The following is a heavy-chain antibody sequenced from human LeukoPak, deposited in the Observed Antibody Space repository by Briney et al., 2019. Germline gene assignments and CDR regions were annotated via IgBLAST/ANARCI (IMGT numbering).Heavy chain of an antibody. D-gene: IGHD3-10*01. J-gene: IGHJ4*02. CDR3: ARDGPAQMVDFDY. Sequence: ASVKVSCKASGYTFTGSGWYLYWLRQAPGQGLECVGWLHPNNGATGYAQKFQGRVAMTTDTSISTAYMELSRLRPDDAAIYYCARDGPAQMVDFDYWGQGTLVTVSS. CDR1: GYTFTGSGWY. V-gene: IGHV1-2*02. CDR2: LHPNNGAT.